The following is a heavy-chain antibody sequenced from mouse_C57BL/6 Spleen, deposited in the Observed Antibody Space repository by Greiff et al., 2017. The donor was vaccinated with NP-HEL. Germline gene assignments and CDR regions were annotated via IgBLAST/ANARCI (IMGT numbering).Heavy chain of an antibody. CDR2: ISSGGSYT. V-gene: IGHV5-6*01. J-gene: IGHJ1*03. CDR1: GFTFSSYG. CDR3: AREKWNCDV. Sequence: EVQLVESGGDLVKPGGSLKLSCAASGFTFSSYGMSWVRQTPDKRLEWVATISSGGSYTYYPDSVKGRFTISRDNAKNTLYLQMSSLKSEDTAMYYCAREKWNCDVWGTGTTVTVSS.